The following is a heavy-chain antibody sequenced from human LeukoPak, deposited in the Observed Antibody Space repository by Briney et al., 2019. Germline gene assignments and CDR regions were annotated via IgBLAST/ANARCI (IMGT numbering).Heavy chain of an antibody. V-gene: IGHV4-38-2*02. D-gene: IGHD2-2*01. J-gene: IGHJ3*02. Sequence: SETLSLTCTVSGYSISSGYYWGWIRQPPGKGLEWIGSIYHSGSTYYNPSLKSRVTISVDTSKNQFSLKLSSVTAADTAVYYCARAIVVVPAAYDAFDIWGQGTMVTVSS. CDR1: GYSISSGYY. CDR2: IYHSGST. CDR3: ARAIVVVPAAYDAFDI.